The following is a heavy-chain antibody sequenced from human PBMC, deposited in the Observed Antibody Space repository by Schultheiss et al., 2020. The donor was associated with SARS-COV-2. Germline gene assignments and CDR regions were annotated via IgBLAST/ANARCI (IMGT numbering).Heavy chain of an antibody. Sequence: SETLSLTCTVSGGSISSGGYYWSWIRQHPGKGLEWIGYIYYSGSTNYNPSLKSRVTISVDTSKNQFSLKLSSVTAADTAVYYCARGRRRDPYYYYYGMDVWGQGTTVTVSS. CDR2: IYYSGST. J-gene: IGHJ6*02. V-gene: IGHV4-61*08. CDR1: GGSISSGGYY. CDR3: ARGRRRDPYYYYYGMDV.